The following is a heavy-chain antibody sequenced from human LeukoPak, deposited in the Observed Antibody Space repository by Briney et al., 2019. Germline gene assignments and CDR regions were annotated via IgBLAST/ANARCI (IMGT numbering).Heavy chain of an antibody. D-gene: IGHD3-22*01. J-gene: IGHJ4*02. Sequence: ASVKVSCKASGYTFTSYDINWVRQATGQGLEWMGWMNPNSGNTGYAQKFQGRVTMTRNTSISTAYMELSSLRSEDTAVYYCARGVRYHSSGHPYYFDYWGQGTLVTVSS. CDR2: MNPNSGNT. V-gene: IGHV1-8*01. CDR1: GYTFTSYD. CDR3: ARGVRYHSSGHPYYFDY.